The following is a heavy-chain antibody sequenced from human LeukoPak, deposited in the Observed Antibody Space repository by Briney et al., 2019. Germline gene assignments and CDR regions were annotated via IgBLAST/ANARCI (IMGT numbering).Heavy chain of an antibody. J-gene: IGHJ4*02. CDR1: GFTFSSYA. CDR3: AKRGYGSGNPLYYFEY. D-gene: IGHD3-10*01. CDR2: INPGGGGT. V-gene: IGHV3-23*01. Sequence: PGGSLRVSCAASGFTFSSYAMSWVRQAPGKGLEWVSSINPGGGGTDYADSVKGRFTMSRDNSKNTLYLQLNSLRAEDTAVYYCAKRGYGSGNPLYYFEYWGQGTLVTVSS.